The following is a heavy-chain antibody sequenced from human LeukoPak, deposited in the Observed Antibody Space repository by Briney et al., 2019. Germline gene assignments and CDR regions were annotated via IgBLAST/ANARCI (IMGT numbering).Heavy chain of an antibody. V-gene: IGHV4-39*07. CDR3: ARAPDQWLVRFDY. CDR2: IFYSGST. Sequence: PSETLSLTCTVSSGSISTSNYYWGWVRQPPGTALEWIGNIFYSGSTYYSPSLKSRVTISLDTSRNQFSLKLSSVTAADTAVYYCARAPDQWLVRFDYWGQGTLVTVSS. CDR1: SGSISTSNYY. J-gene: IGHJ4*02. D-gene: IGHD6-19*01.